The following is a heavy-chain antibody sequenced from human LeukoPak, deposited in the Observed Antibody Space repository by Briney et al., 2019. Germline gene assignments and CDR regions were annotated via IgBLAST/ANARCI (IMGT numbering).Heavy chain of an antibody. CDR1: GFTFNTYA. J-gene: IGHJ4*02. CDR2: ISGSGGGT. CDR3: AGYFCSGGSCYRYFDY. D-gene: IGHD2-15*01. Sequence: GGSLRLSCAASGFTFNTYAMSWVRQPPGKGLEWVSTISGSGGGTYYADSVKGRFTISRDNSKNTLYLQMNSLRPEDTAVYYCAGYFCSGGSCYRYFDYWGQGTLVTVSS. V-gene: IGHV3-23*01.